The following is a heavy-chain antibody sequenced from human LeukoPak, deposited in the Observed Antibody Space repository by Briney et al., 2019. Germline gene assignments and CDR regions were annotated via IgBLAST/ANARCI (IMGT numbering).Heavy chain of an antibody. D-gene: IGHD6-19*01. J-gene: IGHJ4*02. CDR1: GFTFSDYY. CDR2: ISSSGSSI. V-gene: IGHV3-11*04. Sequence: GGSLRLSCAASGFTFSDYYMNWIRQAPGKGLEWISYISSSGSSIYQADSVKGRFTISRDNAENSLSLQMDSLRAEDTAVYYYARQGYSSGKWGQGTLVTVSS. CDR3: ARQGYSSGK.